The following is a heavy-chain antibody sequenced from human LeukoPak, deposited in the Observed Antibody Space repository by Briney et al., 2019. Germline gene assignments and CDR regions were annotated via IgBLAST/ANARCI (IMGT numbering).Heavy chain of an antibody. Sequence: TPSETLSLTCTVSGGSISSYYWSWIRQPPGKGLEWIGYIYYSGSTNYNPSLKSRVTISVDTSKNQFSLKLSSVTAADTAVYYCARGAGYYDFWSGNWFDPWGQGTLVTVSS. D-gene: IGHD3-3*01. CDR3: ARGAGYYDFWSGNWFDP. CDR2: IYYSGST. V-gene: IGHV4-59*08. J-gene: IGHJ5*02. CDR1: GGSISSYY.